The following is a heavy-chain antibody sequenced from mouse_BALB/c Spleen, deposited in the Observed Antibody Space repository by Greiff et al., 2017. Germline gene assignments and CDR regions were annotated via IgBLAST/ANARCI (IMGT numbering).Heavy chain of an antibody. D-gene: IGHD2-4*01. V-gene: IGHV1-20*02. CDR1: GYSFTGYF. CDR3: ARETMITTAFAY. J-gene: IGHJ3*01. Sequence: VQLQQSGPELVKPGASVKISCKASGYSFTGYFMNWVMQSHGKSLEWIGRINPYNGDTFYNQKFKGKATLTVVKSSSTAHMELRSLASEDSAVYYCARETMITTAFAYWGQGTLVTVSA. CDR2: INPYNGDT.